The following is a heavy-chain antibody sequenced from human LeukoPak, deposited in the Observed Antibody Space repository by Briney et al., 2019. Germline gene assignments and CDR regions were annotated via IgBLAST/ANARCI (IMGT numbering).Heavy chain of an antibody. CDR3: ARRVRLRYYFDY. V-gene: IGHV4-39*01. CDR1: GDSISSINYY. CDR2: IYYSGST. D-gene: IGHD1-1*01. Sequence: PSDTLSLTCTVSGDSISSINYYWGWIRQPPGKGLEWIGSIYYSGSTFYNPSLKSRVTISVDTSKNQFSLKLSSVTAADTAVYYCARRVRLRYYFDYWGQGTLVTVSS. J-gene: IGHJ4*02.